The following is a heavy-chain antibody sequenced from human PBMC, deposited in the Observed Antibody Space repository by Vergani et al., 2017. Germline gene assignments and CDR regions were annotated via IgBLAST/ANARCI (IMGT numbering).Heavy chain of an antibody. CDR1: FDSIRNLY. J-gene: IGHJ5*02. V-gene: IGHV4-59*11. D-gene: IGHD1/OR15-1a*01. CDR3: ASDTHSEQRADR. Sequence: QVQLQESGPGLVKSSETLSLTCSVSFDSIRNLYCNWIRQPPGKGLGWIGSIHYSENTNYNPSLKTRVTISVDTSKNQFSLTLTSVTAADTAGYYCASDTHSEQRADRWGQGSLVTVTS. CDR2: IHYSENT.